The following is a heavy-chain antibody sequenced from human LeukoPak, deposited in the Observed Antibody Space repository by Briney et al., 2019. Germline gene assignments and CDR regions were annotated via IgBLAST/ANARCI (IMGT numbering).Heavy chain of an antibody. CDR1: GFTFSSYS. Sequence: GGSLRLSCAASGFTFSSYSMNWVRQAPGKGLEWVSSISSSSSYIYYADSVKGRFTISRDNAKNSLYLQMNSLRGEDTAVYYCARDLRGSDAYYFDYWGQGTLVTVSS. CDR2: ISSSSSYI. D-gene: IGHD3-10*01. J-gene: IGHJ4*02. V-gene: IGHV3-21*01. CDR3: ARDLRGSDAYYFDY.